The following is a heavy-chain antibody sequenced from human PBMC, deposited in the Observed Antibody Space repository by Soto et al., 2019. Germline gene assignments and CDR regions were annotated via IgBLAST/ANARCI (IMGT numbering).Heavy chain of an antibody. CDR1: GFTFRIYA. J-gene: IGHJ4*02. CDR3: AKGSASGSPYYFDF. D-gene: IGHD6-25*01. V-gene: IGHV3-30-3*01. CDR2: ISYDGSNK. Sequence: GGSLRLSCAASGFTFRIYAMNWVCQAPGTGLEWVAVISYDGSNKYYADSVKGRFTISRDNSKNTLYLQMNSLRAEDMAVYYCAKGSASGSPYYFDFWGQGTLVTVSS.